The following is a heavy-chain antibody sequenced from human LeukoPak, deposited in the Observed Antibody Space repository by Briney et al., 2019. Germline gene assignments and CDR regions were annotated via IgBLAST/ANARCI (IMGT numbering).Heavy chain of an antibody. CDR3: AREVVVPAAIPPYYYYYGMDV. V-gene: IGHV4-61*02. CDR1: GGSLSSGSFY. D-gene: IGHD2-2*01. J-gene: IGHJ6*02. CDR2: VYTSGST. Sequence: SETLSLTCPVSGGSLSSGSFYWSWIPQPPREGPEGVGRVYTSGSTNYNPSLKSRVTISVDTSKNQFSLKLSSVTAADTAVYYCAREVVVPAAIPPYYYYYGMDVWGQGTTVTVSS.